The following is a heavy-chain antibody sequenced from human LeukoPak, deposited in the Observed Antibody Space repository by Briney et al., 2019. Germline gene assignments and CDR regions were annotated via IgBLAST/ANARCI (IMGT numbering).Heavy chain of an antibody. V-gene: IGHV3-21*01. D-gene: IGHD4-17*01. J-gene: IGHJ4*02. CDR3: ARVKFGDYAVDY. Sequence: PGGSLRLSCAASGFTFSSYSMNWVRQAPGKGLEWVSSISASSDYIFYADSVKGRFTMSRDNAKNTLYLQMNSLRVEDTAVYYCARVKFGDYAVDYWGQGTLVTVSS. CDR2: ISASSDYI. CDR1: GFTFSSYS.